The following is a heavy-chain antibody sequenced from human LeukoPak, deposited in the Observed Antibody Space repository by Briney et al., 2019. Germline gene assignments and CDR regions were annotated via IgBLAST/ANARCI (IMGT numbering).Heavy chain of an antibody. CDR2: INAYNGDT. Sequence: ASVKVSCKASNYTFTSYGISWVRQAPGQGLEWMAWINAYNGDTNYAQKLQGRVTLTTDTSTSTAYMELRSLRSDDTAVYYCARDGSGVWFDYWGQGTLVTVSS. CDR1: NYTFTSYG. D-gene: IGHD3-10*01. J-gene: IGHJ4*02. V-gene: IGHV1-18*01. CDR3: ARDGSGVWFDY.